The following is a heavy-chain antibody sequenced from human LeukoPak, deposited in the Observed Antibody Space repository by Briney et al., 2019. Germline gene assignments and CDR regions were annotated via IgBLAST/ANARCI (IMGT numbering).Heavy chain of an antibody. D-gene: IGHD5-18*01. CDR1: GGTFSSYA. J-gene: IGHJ4*02. V-gene: IGHV1-69*13. CDR3: ARGRGYSYGNFDY. CDR2: VIPIFGTA. Sequence: ASVKVSCKASGGTFSSYAISWVRQAPGQRLEWMGGVIPIFGTANYAQKFQGRVTITADESTSTAYMELSSLRSEDTAVYYCARGRGYSYGNFDYWGQGTLVTVSS.